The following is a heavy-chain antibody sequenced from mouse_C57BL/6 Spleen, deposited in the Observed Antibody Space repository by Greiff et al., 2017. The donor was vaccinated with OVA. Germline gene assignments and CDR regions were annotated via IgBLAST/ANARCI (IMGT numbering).Heavy chain of an antibody. Sequence: VKLMESGPGLVAPSQSLSITCTVSGFSLTSYAISWVRQPPGKGLEWLGVIWTGGGTNYNSALKSRLSISKDNSKSQVFLKMNSLQTDDTARYYCARNEGHYDYYAMDYWGQGTSVTVSS. CDR3: ARNEGHYDYYAMDY. D-gene: IGHD1-2*01. J-gene: IGHJ4*01. CDR2: IWTGGGT. V-gene: IGHV2-9-1*01. CDR1: GFSLTSYA.